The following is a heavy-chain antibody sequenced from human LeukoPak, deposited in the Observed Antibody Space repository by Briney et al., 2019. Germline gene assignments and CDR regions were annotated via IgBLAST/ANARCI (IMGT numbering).Heavy chain of an antibody. V-gene: IGHV3-7*01. Sequence: GGSLRLSCAASGFTFSDYWMNWVRQAPGKGLEWVAKIKQDGSEKEYVDSVRGRFTISRDNAKSSLYLQVNSLRAEDTAVYYCASCKPGTLMDGMDVWGQGTTVAVSS. CDR3: ASCKPGTLMDGMDV. CDR1: GFTFSDYW. CDR2: IKQDGSEK. J-gene: IGHJ6*02. D-gene: IGHD2-8*01.